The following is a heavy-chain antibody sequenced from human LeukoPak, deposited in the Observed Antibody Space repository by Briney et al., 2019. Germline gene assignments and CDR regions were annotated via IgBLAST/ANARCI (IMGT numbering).Heavy chain of an antibody. CDR2: ISTYNGNT. D-gene: IGHD2-15*01. Sequence: ASVKVSCKASGYTFTTYAISWVRQAPGQGLEWMGWISTYNGNTNYAQKFQGRVTLTTDTSTSTAYMDLRSLRSDDTTVYHCARVALGSWYFDLWGRGTLVTVSS. CDR1: GYTFTTYA. J-gene: IGHJ2*01. V-gene: IGHV1-18*01. CDR3: ARVALGSWYFDL.